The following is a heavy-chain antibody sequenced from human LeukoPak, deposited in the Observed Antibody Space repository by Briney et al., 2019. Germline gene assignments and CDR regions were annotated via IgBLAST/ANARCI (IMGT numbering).Heavy chain of an antibody. J-gene: IGHJ4*02. Sequence: GGSLRLSCAAAGFTFSDYYMSWVRQAPGKGLEWVSAISGSGGSTYYADSVKGRFTISRDNSKNTLYLQMNSLRAEDTAVYYCAKDRRYGAAAPDYWGQGTLVTVSS. V-gene: IGHV3-23*01. CDR2: ISGSGGST. CDR3: AKDRRYGAAAPDY. CDR1: GFTFSDYY. D-gene: IGHD6-13*01.